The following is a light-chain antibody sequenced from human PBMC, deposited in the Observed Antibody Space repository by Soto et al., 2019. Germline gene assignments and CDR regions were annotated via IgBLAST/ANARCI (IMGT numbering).Light chain of an antibody. V-gene: IGKV3-15*01. CDR3: QQYNKLPLT. Sequence: EIVLTQSPATLSLSPGERATLSCRASQSVGSNLAWYQQKPGQAPRLLIYAASTRATGIPARFSASGSGTEFTLTISSLQSEDFAVYFCQQYNKLPLTFGGGTKVEIK. CDR2: AAS. CDR1: QSVGSN. J-gene: IGKJ4*01.